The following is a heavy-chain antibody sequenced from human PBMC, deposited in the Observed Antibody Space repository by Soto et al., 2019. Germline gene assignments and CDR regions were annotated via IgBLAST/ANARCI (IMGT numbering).Heavy chain of an antibody. V-gene: IGHV3-15*01. CDR2: IKTTSDGWTI. CDR3: IRDPYGST. CDR1: GFTFSTAW. D-gene: IGHD3-10*01. J-gene: IGHJ5*02. Sequence: EVQLVESGGGLVKPGESLRLSCAASGFTFSTAWMTWVRQAPGRGLEWVARIKTTSDGWTIHYAAPVKGRFTISRDDSKDTLFLQMNSLKIEDTALYYCIRDPYGSTWGQGTLVTVSS.